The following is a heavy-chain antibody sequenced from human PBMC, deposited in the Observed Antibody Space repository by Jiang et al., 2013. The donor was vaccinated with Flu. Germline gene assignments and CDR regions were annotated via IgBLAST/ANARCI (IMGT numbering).Heavy chain of an antibody. CDR3: AKDGGGVNLLDP. Sequence: VQLVESGGGSVQTGGSLRISCSASGFIFSHFFMHWGPPKSEGGGVVWLSRTNKDGTVTTYADSVKGRFIVSRDNGQNTMSLQMNNLRPDDAGVYYCAKDGGGVNLLDPWGQGTLVTV. J-gene: IGHJ5*02. V-gene: IGHV3-74*01. CDR2: TNKDGTVT. CDR1: GFIFSHFF. D-gene: IGHD4-23*01.